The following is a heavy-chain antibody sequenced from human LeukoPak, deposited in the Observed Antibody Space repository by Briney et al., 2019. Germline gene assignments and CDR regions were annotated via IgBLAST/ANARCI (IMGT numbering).Heavy chain of an antibody. CDR3: ARESNDYVWVSSPTFDY. CDR1: GYTFTSYG. J-gene: IGHJ4*02. CDR2: ISTYNGNT. Sequence: ASVKVSCKASGYTFTSYGINWVRQAPGQGLEWMGWISTYNGNTNYAQKLQGRVTMTTDTSTSTAYMELRSLRSDDTAVYYCARESNDYVWVSSPTFDYWGQGTLVTVSS. D-gene: IGHD3-16*01. V-gene: IGHV1-18*01.